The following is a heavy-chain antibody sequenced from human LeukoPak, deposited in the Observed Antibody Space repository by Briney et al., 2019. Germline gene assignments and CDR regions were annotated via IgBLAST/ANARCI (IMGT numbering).Heavy chain of an antibody. J-gene: IGHJ4*02. V-gene: IGHV3-53*01. CDR1: GFTVSSNY. Sequence: GGSLRLSCAASGFTVSSNYMSWVRQAPGKGLEWVSVIFSGGTTYYPASVKGRFTISRDNAKNSLYLQMNSLRAGDTAVYYCARGGYLWQLDYWGQGTLVTVSS. CDR2: IFSGGTT. CDR3: ARGGYLWQLDY. D-gene: IGHD2-21*01.